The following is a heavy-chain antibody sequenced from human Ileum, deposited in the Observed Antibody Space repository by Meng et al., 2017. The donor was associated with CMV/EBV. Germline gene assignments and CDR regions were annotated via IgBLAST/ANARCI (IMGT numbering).Heavy chain of an antibody. D-gene: IGHD6-13*01. CDR1: GFSLGNSGVG. V-gene: IGHV2-5*02. J-gene: IGHJ4*02. CDR3: AHRRHEGSSWDGGSLNY. Sequence: HITFTESGPSPLKPNPPLTLVCTFSGFSLGNSGVGVACIRQPPGKAPEWLAVIYWDNDQRFNPSLKSRLTIIKDTSKNQVVLIMTNMDPVDTATYYCAHRRHEGSSWDGGSLNYWGQGTLVTVSS. CDR2: IYWDNDQ.